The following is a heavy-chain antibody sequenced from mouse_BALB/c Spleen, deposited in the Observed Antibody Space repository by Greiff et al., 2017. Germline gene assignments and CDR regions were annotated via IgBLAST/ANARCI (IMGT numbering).Heavy chain of an antibody. D-gene: IGHD2-1*01. CDR3: AREKGNFPFAY. CDR2: INPSSGYT. V-gene: IGHV1-4*01. Sequence: QVQLQQSGAELVRPGASVKMSCKASGYTFTSYTMHWVKQRPGQGLEWIGYINPSSGYTNYNQNFKDKATLTADKSSSTAYMQLSSLTSEDSAVYYCAREKGNFPFAYWGQGTLVTVSA. J-gene: IGHJ3*01. CDR1: GYTFTSYT.